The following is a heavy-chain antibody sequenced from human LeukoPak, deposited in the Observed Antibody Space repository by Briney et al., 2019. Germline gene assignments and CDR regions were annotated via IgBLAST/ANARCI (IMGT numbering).Heavy chain of an antibody. CDR2: INHSGST. CDR1: GGSFSGYY. J-gene: IGHJ4*02. V-gene: IGHV4-34*01. CDR3: ARGRGYCSGGSCPNFDY. D-gene: IGHD2-15*01. Sequence: RPSETLSLTCAVYGGSFSGYYWSWIRQPPGKGLEWIGEINHSGSTNYNPSLKSRVTISVDTSKNQFSLKLSSVTAADTAVYYCARGRGYCSGGSCPNFDYWGQGTLVTVSS.